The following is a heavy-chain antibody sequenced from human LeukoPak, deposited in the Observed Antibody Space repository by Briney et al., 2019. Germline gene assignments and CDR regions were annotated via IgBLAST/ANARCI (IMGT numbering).Heavy chain of an antibody. D-gene: IGHD3-9*01. V-gene: IGHV4-4*07. Sequence: PSETLSLTCTVSGGSISSYYWSWIRQPAGKGLEWIGRIYTSGSTNYNPSLKSRVTMSVDTSKNQFSLKLSSVTAADTAVYYCARRFSKRYFDWTREYYFDYWGQGTLVTVSS. CDR1: GGSISSYY. J-gene: IGHJ4*02. CDR3: ARRFSKRYFDWTREYYFDY. CDR2: IYTSGST.